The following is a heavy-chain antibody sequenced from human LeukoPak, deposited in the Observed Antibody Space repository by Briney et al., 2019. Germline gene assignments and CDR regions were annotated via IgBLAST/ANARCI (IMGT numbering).Heavy chain of an antibody. Sequence: SVKVSCKASGGTFSSYAISWVRQAPGQGLEWMGGIIPIFGTANYAQKFQGRVTITADKSTSTAYMDLSSLRSEDTAVYYCARDGCGGDCYQGNWGQGTLVTVSS. J-gene: IGHJ4*02. V-gene: IGHV1-69*06. CDR2: IIPIFGTA. CDR3: ARDGCGGDCYQGN. CDR1: GGTFSSYA. D-gene: IGHD2-21*02.